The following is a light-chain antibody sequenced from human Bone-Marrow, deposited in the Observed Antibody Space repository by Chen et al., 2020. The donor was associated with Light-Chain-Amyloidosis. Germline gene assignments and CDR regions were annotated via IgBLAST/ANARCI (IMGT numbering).Light chain of an antibody. V-gene: IGKV4-1*01. CDR3: QQYYSTPLT. Sequence: DIVMTQSPDSLAVSLGERAPINCKSSQSVLYSSNNKNYLAWYQQKPGQPPKLLIYWASTRESGVPDRFSGRGSGTDFTLTISSLQAEDVAVYYCQQYYSTPLTFGGGTKVEIK. J-gene: IGKJ4*01. CDR1: QSVLYSSNNKNY. CDR2: WAS.